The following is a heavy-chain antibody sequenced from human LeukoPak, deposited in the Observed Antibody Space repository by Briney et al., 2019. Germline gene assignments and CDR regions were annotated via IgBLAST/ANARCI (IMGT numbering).Heavy chain of an antibody. CDR1: GGSISSGDYY. V-gene: IGHV4-30-4*08. Sequence: SETLSLTCIVSGGSISSGDYYWSWIRQPPGKGLEWIGYIYYSGSTYYNPSLKSRVTISVDTSKNQFSLKLSSVTAADTAVYYCARWALDAFDIWGQGTMVTVSS. CDR3: ARWALDAFDI. J-gene: IGHJ3*02. CDR2: IYYSGST.